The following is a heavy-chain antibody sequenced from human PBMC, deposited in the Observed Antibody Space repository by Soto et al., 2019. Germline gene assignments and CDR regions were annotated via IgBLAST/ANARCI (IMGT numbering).Heavy chain of an antibody. J-gene: IGHJ5*02. CDR1: GGSFSGYY. Sequence: SETLSLTCAVYGGSFSGYYWSWIRQPPGKGLEWIGEINHSGSTNYNPSLKSRVTISVDTSKNQFSLKLSSVTAADTAVYYCARGIFWITSFGVVIRWFDPWGQGTLVTVSS. CDR2: INHSGST. D-gene: IGHD3-3*01. V-gene: IGHV4-34*01. CDR3: ARGIFWITSFGVVIRWFDP.